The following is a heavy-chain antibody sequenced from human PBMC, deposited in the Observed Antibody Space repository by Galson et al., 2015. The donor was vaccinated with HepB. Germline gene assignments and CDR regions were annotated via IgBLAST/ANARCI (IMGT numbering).Heavy chain of an antibody. J-gene: IGHJ4*02. V-gene: IGHV1-3*01. CDR2: INAGNGNT. Sequence: SVKVSCKASGYTFTSYAMHWVRQAPGQRLEWMGWINAGNGNTKYSQKFQGRVTITRDTSASTAYMELSSLRSEDTAVYYCARAAYDFWSGYSALSIDYWGQGTLVTVSS. CDR3: ARAAYDFWSGYSALSIDY. D-gene: IGHD3-3*01. CDR1: GYTFTSYA.